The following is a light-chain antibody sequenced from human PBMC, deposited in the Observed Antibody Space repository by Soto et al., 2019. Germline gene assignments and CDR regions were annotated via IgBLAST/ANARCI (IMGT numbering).Light chain of an antibody. V-gene: IGKV3-11*01. CDR3: HQRSNWPLMYT. CDR2: DTS. Sequence: EIVLTQSPATLSLSPGERATLSCRASQSVSSYLAWYQQKPGQAPRLLIYDTSNRATGIPARFSGSGSGTDLTLTISSLEPEAFACYYCHQRSNWPLMYTFGQGTKLEIK. CDR1: QSVSSY. J-gene: IGKJ2*01.